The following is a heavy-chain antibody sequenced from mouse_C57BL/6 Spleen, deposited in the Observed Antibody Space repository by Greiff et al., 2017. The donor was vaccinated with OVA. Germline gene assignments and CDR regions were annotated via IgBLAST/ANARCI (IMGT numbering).Heavy chain of an antibody. J-gene: IGHJ4*01. CDR2: ISYDGSN. V-gene: IGHV3-6*01. D-gene: IGHD6-1*01. CDR1: GYSITSGYY. CDR3: ARGAEYYAMDY. Sequence: EVQLQQSGPGLVKPSQSLSLTCSVTGYSITSGYYWNWIRQFPGNKLEWMGYISYDGSNKYNPSLKNRISITRDTSKNQFFLKLNSVTTEDTATYYCARGAEYYAMDYWGQGTSVTVSS.